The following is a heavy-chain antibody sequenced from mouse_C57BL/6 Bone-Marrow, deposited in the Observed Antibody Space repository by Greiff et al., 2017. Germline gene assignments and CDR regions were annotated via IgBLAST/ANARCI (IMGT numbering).Heavy chain of an antibody. CDR1: GYTFTSYW. CDR2: IHPNSGST. J-gene: IGHJ4*01. CDR3: AKTGTDYAMDY. V-gene: IGHV1-64*01. Sequence: QVQLQQPGAELVKPGASVKLSCKASGYTFTSYWMPWVKQRPGQGLEWIGMIHPNSGSTNYNEKFKSKATLTVDKSSSQAYMQLSGLTSRDSAVYYCAKTGTDYAMDYWGKGTSVTVSS. D-gene: IGHD4-1*01.